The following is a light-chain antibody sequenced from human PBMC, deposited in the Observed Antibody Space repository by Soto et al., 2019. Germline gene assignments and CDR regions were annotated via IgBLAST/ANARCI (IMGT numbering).Light chain of an antibody. CDR2: DAS. V-gene: IGKV3-11*01. Sequence: IVVTQSPATLSFSPGDRVTLSCRASQSVGNYLNWYQQKTGQAPRLLIYDASRRPTGIPPRFSGGESGTEFTLTISGLEPEDFAVYYCQQRYNWPLTFGGGTRVEI. CDR3: QQRYNWPLT. J-gene: IGKJ4*01. CDR1: QSVGNY.